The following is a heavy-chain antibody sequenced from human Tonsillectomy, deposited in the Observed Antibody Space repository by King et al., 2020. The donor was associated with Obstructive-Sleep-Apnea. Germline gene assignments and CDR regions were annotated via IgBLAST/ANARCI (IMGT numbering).Heavy chain of an antibody. J-gene: IGHJ6*02. CDR1: GGSISSTNW. CDR3: ARVTWRPYYYGMDV. CDR2: IHHSGST. V-gene: IGHV4-4*02. Sequence: VQLQESGPGLVKPSGTLSLTCAVSGGSISSTNWWSCVRQPPGKGLRWIGEIHHSGSTNYNPSPKSRVTISVDKSKNQFSLKVTSVTAADTAVYYCARVTWRPYYYGMDVWSQGTTVTVSS. D-gene: IGHD5-24*01.